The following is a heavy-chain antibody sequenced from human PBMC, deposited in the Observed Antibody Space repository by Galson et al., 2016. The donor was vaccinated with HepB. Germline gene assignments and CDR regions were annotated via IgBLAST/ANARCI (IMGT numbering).Heavy chain of an antibody. V-gene: IGHV6-1*01. CDR2: TYYKSKWYN. D-gene: IGHD1-26*01. CDR1: GDSVSSNSST. CDR3: ARGVAPWALGSLGFHMDV. Sequence: CAISGDSVSSNSSTWDWIRQSPSRGLEWLGRTYYKSKWYNDYAVSVKSRITINPDTSKNQYSLQLNSVTLEDTAVYYCARGVAPWALGSLGFHMDVWGQGTTVTVSS. J-gene: IGHJ6*02.